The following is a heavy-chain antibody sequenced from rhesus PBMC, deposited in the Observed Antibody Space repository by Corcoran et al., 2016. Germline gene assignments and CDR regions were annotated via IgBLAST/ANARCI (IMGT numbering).Heavy chain of an antibody. J-gene: IGHJ1*01. V-gene: IGHV3S5*01. CDR1: GFTFSSYG. D-gene: IGHD2-8*01. Sequence: EVQLVETGGGLVQPGGSLKLSCAASGFTFSSYGMSWVRQAPGKGLEWVSAVNSGGGSPNAADAVKGRYTISRDNSKNTLSLQMNSMRAEDTAVYYCANGCRGGVCYGNFEFWGQGALVTVSS. CDR3: ANGCRGGVCYGNFEF. CDR2: VNSGGGSP.